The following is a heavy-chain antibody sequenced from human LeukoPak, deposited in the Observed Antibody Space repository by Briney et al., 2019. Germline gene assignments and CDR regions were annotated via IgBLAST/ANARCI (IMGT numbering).Heavy chain of an antibody. CDR1: GFTFSGSA. D-gene: IGHD5-12*01. V-gene: IGHV3-73*01. Sequence: GGSLRLSCAASGFTFSGSAMHWVRQASGKGLERVGRIRSKANSYATAYAASVKGRFTISRDDSKNTAYLQMNSLKTEDTAVYYCTRPIPGYSGYDWLFDPWGQGTLVTVSS. CDR2: IRSKANSYAT. J-gene: IGHJ5*02. CDR3: TRPIPGYSGYDWLFDP.